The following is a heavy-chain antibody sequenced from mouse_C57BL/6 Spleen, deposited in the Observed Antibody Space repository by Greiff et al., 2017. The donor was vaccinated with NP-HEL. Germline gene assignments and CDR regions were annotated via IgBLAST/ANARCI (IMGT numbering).Heavy chain of an antibody. CDR3: ELGARDY. CDR2: IDPSDSYT. J-gene: IGHJ4*01. CDR1: GYTFTSYW. Sequence: QVQLQQSGAELVKPGASVKLSCTASGYTFTSYWMQWVKQRPGQGLEWIGEIDPSDSYTNYNQKFKGKATLTVDTSSSTAYMQLSSRTSEDSAVYYCELGARDYWGQGTSVTVSS. V-gene: IGHV1-50*01. D-gene: IGHD4-1*01.